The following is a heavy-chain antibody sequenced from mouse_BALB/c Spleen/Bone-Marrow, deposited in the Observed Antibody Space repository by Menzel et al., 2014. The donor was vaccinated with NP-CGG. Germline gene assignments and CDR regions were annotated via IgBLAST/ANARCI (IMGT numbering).Heavy chain of an antibody. Sequence: VQLKESGPELVKPGASVKMSCKASGYTFTNYVMHWVKQKPGQGLEWIGYINPYNDGTKYNEKSKGKATLTSDKSSGTAYMELSSLTSEDSAVYYCARRPSFYGSSYGAMDYWGQGTSVTVSS. CDR1: GYTFTNYV. J-gene: IGHJ4*01. CDR2: INPYNDGT. CDR3: ARRPSFYGSSYGAMDY. V-gene: IGHV1-14*01. D-gene: IGHD1-1*01.